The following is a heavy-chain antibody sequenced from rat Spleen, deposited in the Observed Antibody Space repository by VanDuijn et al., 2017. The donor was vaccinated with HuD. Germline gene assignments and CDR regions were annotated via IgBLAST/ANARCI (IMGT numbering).Heavy chain of an antibody. CDR1: GFTFSDYN. Sequence: EVQLVESGGGLVQPGRSLKLSCAASGFTFSDYNMAWVRQAPTKSLEWVASVSHSGGSTYYRDSVKGRFTSSRDNAKSTLYLQMNSLRSEDTATYYCTRPLPGYLYVMDAWGQGASVTVSS. CDR2: VSHSGGST. CDR3: TRPLPGYLYVMDA. J-gene: IGHJ4*01. V-gene: IGHV5-20*01. D-gene: IGHD1-4*01.